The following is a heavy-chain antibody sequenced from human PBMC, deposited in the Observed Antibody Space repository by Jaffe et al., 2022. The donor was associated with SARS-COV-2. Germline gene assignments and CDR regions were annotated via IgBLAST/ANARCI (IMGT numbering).Heavy chain of an antibody. Sequence: EVQLVESGGGLVQPGGSLRLSCAASGFTFSSYEMNWVRQAPGKGLEWVSYISSSGSTIYYADSVKGRFTISRDNAKNSLYLQMNSLRAEDTAVYYCARDIAAAVNGGYYYYGMDVWGQGTTVTVSS. V-gene: IGHV3-48*03. CDR1: GFTFSSYE. J-gene: IGHJ6*02. CDR2: ISSSGSTI. D-gene: IGHD6-13*01. CDR3: ARDIAAAVNGGYYYYGMDV.